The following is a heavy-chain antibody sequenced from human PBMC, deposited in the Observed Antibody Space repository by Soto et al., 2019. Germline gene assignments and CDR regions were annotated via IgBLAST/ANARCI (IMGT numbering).Heavy chain of an antibody. V-gene: IGHV3-30-3*01. CDR1: GFTFSSYA. CDR2: ISYDGSNK. D-gene: IGHD3-3*01. J-gene: IGHJ4*02. Sequence: LRLSCAASGFTFSSYAMHWVRQAPGKGLEWVAVISYDGSNKYYADSVKGRFTISRDNSKNTLYLQMNSLRAEDTAVYYCMAIFGVVIMDYYFDYWGQGTLVTVSS. CDR3: MAIFGVVIMDYYFDY.